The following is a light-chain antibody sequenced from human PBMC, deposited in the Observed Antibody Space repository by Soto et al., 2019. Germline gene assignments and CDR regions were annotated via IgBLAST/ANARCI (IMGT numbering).Light chain of an antibody. Sequence: DIQMNQSPYTLSASVGDRVTITCRASQSISSWLAWYQQKPGKAPKLLIYNASSLESGVPSRFRGSGSGTEFTLTISSLQPDDFATYYCQQYNSSSPYTFGQVTKLEIK. CDR3: QQYNSSSPYT. CDR1: QSISSW. J-gene: IGKJ2*01. CDR2: NAS. V-gene: IGKV1-5*03.